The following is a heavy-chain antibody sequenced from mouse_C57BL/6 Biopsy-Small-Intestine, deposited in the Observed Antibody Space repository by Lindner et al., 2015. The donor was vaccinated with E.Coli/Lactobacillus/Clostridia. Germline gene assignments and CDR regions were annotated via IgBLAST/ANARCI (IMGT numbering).Heavy chain of an antibody. CDR3: TTGELRLAY. D-gene: IGHD3-2*02. CDR1: GFNIKDDY. J-gene: IGHJ3*01. V-gene: IGHV14-4*01. CDR2: IDPENGDT. Sequence: VQLQESGAELVRPGASAKLSCTASGFNIKDDYMYWVKQRPEQGLEWIGWIDPENGDTEYASKFQGKATITADTSSNTAYLQLSSLTSEDTAVYYCTTGELRLAYWGQGTLVTVSA.